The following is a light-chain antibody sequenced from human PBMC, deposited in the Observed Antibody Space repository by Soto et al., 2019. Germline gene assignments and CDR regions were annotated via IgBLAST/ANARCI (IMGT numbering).Light chain of an antibody. V-gene: IGLV1-40*01. CDR3: QSYDTGLTGHVL. J-gene: IGLJ2*01. Sequence: QSVLTQPPSVSGAPGQRVTISCSGNSSNIGAGFDVHWYQQLPGSAPKLLIYASTNRPSGVPDRLSGSKSDTSDSLAITGLQIDDEADYYCQSYDTGLTGHVLFCGGTKLTVL. CDR1: SSNIGAGFD. CDR2: AST.